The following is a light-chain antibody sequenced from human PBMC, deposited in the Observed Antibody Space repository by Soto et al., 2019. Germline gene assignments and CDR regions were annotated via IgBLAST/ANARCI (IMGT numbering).Light chain of an antibody. CDR3: AAWDGSLSGNV. Sequence: QSVLTQPPSASGTPGQRVTISCSGSSSNIGTYFVYWYQQLPGTAPKLLIYSNSQRPSGVPGRFSGSKSGTSASLAINGLRSEDEADYYCAAWDGSLSGNVFGTGTKVTVL. CDR2: SNS. V-gene: IGLV1-47*01. J-gene: IGLJ1*01. CDR1: SSNIGTYF.